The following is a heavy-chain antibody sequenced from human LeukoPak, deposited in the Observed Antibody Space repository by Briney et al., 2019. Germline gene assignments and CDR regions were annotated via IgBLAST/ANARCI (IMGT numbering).Heavy chain of an antibody. CDR3: ARDGGGVGDYQNDY. D-gene: IGHD4-17*01. Sequence: ASVKVSCKASGYTFTSYDINWVRQATGQGLEWMGWINPNSGGTNYAQKFQGRVTMTRDTSISTAYMELSRLRSDDTAVYYCARDGGGVGDYQNDYWGQGTLVTVSS. CDR2: INPNSGGT. V-gene: IGHV1-2*02. J-gene: IGHJ4*02. CDR1: GYTFTSYD.